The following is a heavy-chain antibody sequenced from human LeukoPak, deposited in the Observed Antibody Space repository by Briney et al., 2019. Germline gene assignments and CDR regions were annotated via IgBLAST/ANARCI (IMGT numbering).Heavy chain of an antibody. CDR2: IYYSGST. D-gene: IGHD4-17*01. CDR1: GGSLSSYY. CDR3: ARSRPPYDYGDYNHDVYFDL. Sequence: PSETLSLTCTVSGGSLSSYYWSWLRQPPGKGLEWIGYIYYSGSTNYNPSLKSRVTISVDTSKNQFSLKLSSVTAADTAVYYGARSRPPYDYGDYNHDVYFDLWGRGTLVTVSS. J-gene: IGHJ2*01. V-gene: IGHV4-59*08.